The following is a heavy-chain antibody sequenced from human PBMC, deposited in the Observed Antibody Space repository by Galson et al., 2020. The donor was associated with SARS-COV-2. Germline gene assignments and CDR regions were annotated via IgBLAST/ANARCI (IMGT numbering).Heavy chain of an antibody. D-gene: IGHD2-21*01. CDR3: ARGFSVVNASAFDV. CDR2: ISGEGSST. J-gene: IGHJ3*01. Sequence: GGTLRLPCAASGLTLSNYWKHWLRQVPAKGPEWLSRISGEGSSTLYAESVKCRFTFSRDSAKNTLYLEMNSMRVDDTAVYHCARGFSVVNASAFDVWGQGTLVTVS. CDR1: GLTLSNYW. V-gene: IGHV3-74*01.